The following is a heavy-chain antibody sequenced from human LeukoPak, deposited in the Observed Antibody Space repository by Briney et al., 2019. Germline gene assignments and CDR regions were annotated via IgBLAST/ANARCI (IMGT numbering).Heavy chain of an antibody. CDR3: ARAPMGYCSSTSCYTSGPFDY. Sequence: SVKVSCKASGGTFSSYAISWVRQAPGQGLEWMGGIIPIFGTANYAQKFQGRVTITADESTSTAYMELSSLRSEDTAVYYCARAPMGYCSSTSCYTSGPFDYWGQGTLVTVSS. CDR2: IIPIFGTA. V-gene: IGHV1-69*13. CDR1: GGTFSSYA. J-gene: IGHJ4*02. D-gene: IGHD2-2*02.